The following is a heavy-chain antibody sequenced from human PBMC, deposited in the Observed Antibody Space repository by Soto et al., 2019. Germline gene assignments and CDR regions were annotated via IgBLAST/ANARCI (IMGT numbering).Heavy chain of an antibody. Sequence: GGSLRLSCAASGFTFSSYEINWVRQAPGRGLEWISYISGSGSTISYADSVKGRFTISRDNAKNSLYLQMNSLRAEDTAVYYCARAPKGVGVPYATAYWGQGTLVTVSS. D-gene: IGHD2-8*01. CDR3: ARAPKGVGVPYATAY. CDR2: ISGSGSTI. V-gene: IGHV3-48*03. J-gene: IGHJ4*02. CDR1: GFTFSSYE.